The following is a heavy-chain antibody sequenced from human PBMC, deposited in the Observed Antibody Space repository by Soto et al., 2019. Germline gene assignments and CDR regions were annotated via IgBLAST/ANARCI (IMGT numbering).Heavy chain of an antibody. Sequence: EVQLLESGGGLVQPGGSLRLSCAASGFTFSSYAMSWVRQAPGKGLEWVSAISGSGGSTYYADSVKGRFTISRDNSKDTLYLLMTSLRAKDTAVYYCATRLWFGELSNWGQGTLVTVSS. CDR1: GFTFSSYA. J-gene: IGHJ4*02. D-gene: IGHD3-10*01. CDR2: ISGSGGST. V-gene: IGHV3-23*01. CDR3: ATRLWFGELSN.